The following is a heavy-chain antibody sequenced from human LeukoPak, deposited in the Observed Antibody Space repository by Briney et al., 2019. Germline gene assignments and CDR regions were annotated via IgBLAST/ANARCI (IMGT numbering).Heavy chain of an antibody. CDR3: AREVSMVRGVIIVNWFDP. CDR1: GYTFTSYY. J-gene: IGHJ5*02. D-gene: IGHD3-10*01. V-gene: IGHV1-46*03. CDR2: INPSGGST. Sequence: ATVKVSCKASGYTFTSYYMHWVRQAPGQGLEWVGIINPSGGSTSYAQKFQGRVTMTRDTSTSTVYMEPSSLRSEDTAVYYCAREVSMVRGVIIVNWFDPWGQGTLVTVSS.